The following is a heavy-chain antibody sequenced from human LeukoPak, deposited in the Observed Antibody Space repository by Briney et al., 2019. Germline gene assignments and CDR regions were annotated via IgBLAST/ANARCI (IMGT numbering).Heavy chain of an antibody. D-gene: IGHD5-18*01. Sequence: PGGSLRLSCAASGFTFSSYWMTWVRQAPGKGLEWMATINQDENGKYYVNSVKGRFTISRDNAKNSLFLQMNSLRAEDTALYFCARVRSPLDDNSGYRPVDYWGQGTLVTVSS. V-gene: IGHV3-7*03. J-gene: IGHJ4*02. CDR3: ARVRSPLDDNSGYRPVDY. CDR2: INQDENGK. CDR1: GFTFSSYW.